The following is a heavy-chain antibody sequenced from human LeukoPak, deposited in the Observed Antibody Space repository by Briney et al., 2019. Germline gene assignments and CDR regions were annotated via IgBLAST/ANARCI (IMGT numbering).Heavy chain of an antibody. J-gene: IGHJ4*02. V-gene: IGHV3-30*18. CDR3: AKIPPPFDY. Sequence: GGSLRLSCAASGFTFSSYGMHWVRQAPGKGLEWVAVMSYDGSNKYYADSVKGRFTISRDNSKNTLYLQMNSLRAEDTAVYYCAKIPPPFDYWGQGTLVTVSS. CDR1: GFTFSSYG. CDR2: MSYDGSNK.